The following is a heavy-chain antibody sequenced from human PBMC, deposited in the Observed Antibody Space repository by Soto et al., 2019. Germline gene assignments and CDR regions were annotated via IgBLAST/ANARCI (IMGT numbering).Heavy chain of an antibody. CDR3: AGERRDCSSTSCFNYYYYGMDV. CDR1: GGSISSVGYY. CDR2: IYYSGST. J-gene: IGHJ6*02. D-gene: IGHD2-2*01. V-gene: IGHV4-31*03. Sequence: SEIMSLPYTVSGGSISSVGYYLSWIRQHPGKGLEWIGYIYYSGSTYYNPSLKSRVTISVDTSKNQFSLKLSSVTAADTAVYYCAGERRDCSSTSCFNYYYYGMDVWGQGPTVTVSS.